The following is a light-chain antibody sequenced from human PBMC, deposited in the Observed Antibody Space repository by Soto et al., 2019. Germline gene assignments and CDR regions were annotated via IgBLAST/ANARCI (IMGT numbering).Light chain of an antibody. CDR2: RTS. Sequence: EIVMTQSPATLSVSPGERATLSCRASQSISSNLAWYQQKPGQAPRLLMFRTSSRATGFPARFSGSGSGTEFNLTISSLQSEDFAVYYCQQRSNWPPEITFGGGTKVEIK. V-gene: IGKV3-15*01. CDR3: QQRSNWPPEIT. J-gene: IGKJ4*01. CDR1: QSISSN.